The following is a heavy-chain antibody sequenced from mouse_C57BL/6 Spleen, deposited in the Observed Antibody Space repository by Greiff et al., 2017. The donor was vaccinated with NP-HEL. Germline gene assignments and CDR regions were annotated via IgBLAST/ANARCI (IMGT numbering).Heavy chain of an antibody. CDR3: ANYLDYGSSYGYFDV. Sequence: VQLQESGPGLVQPSQSLSITCTVSGFSLTSYGVHWVRQSPGKGLEWMGVIWRGGSTDYNAAFMSRLSITKDNSKSQVFFKMNSLQADDTAIYYCANYLDYGSSYGYFDVWGTGTTVTVSS. V-gene: IGHV2-5*01. CDR1: GFSLTSYG. D-gene: IGHD1-1*01. J-gene: IGHJ1*03. CDR2: IWRGGST.